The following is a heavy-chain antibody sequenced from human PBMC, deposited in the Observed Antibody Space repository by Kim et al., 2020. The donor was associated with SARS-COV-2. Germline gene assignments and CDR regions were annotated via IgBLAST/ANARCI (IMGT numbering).Heavy chain of an antibody. Sequence: ASVKVSCKTSGHFFTRDIIHWVRQAPGQGLEWMGGIDRGNGNTIYSQKFQGRVTFTTDTSASTAYMELSFLRSEDSAVNYCLGGFYFDYWGQGTLITVSS. CDR3: LGGFYFDY. J-gene: IGHJ4*02. CDR1: GHFFTRDI. D-gene: IGHD3-16*01. V-gene: IGHV1-3*01. CDR2: IDRGNGNT.